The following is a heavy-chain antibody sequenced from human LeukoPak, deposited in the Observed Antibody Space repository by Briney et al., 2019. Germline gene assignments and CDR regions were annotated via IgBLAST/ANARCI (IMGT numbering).Heavy chain of an antibody. CDR1: GFTFSSYA. Sequence: GGSLRLSCAASGFTFSSYAMSWVRQAPGKGLEWVSAISGSGGSTYYADSVKGRFTISRDNSKNTLYLQMNSLRAEDTAVYYCANQDIVVVPAAKARYFDYWGQGTLVTVSP. CDR3: ANQDIVVVPAAKARYFDY. V-gene: IGHV3-23*01. D-gene: IGHD2-2*01. J-gene: IGHJ4*02. CDR2: ISGSGGST.